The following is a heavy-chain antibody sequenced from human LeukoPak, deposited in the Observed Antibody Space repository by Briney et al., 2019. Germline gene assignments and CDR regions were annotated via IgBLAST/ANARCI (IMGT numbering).Heavy chain of an antibody. Sequence: GGSLRLSCASSGFTFSSYGMHWVRQAPGKGLEWVAVISFDGSNKYYADSVKGRFTISRDNSKNTLYLQMISLRAEDTAVYYCETLYASGSLWGPFDYWGQGILVTVSS. J-gene: IGHJ4*02. V-gene: IGHV3-30*03. CDR2: ISFDGSNK. CDR3: ETLYASGSLWGPFDY. D-gene: IGHD3-10*01. CDR1: GFTFSSYG.